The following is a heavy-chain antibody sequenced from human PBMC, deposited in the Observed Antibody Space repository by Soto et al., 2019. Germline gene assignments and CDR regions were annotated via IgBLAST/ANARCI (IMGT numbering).Heavy chain of an antibody. J-gene: IGHJ4*02. D-gene: IGHD1-1*01. CDR3: ARANCVRCPFDL. CDR1: GASLTRGVYY. CDR2: IYYRGTT. Sequence: QVQLQESGPRLAKPSESLSLTCSVSGASLTRGVYYWSWVRQPPGRQLEWIGSIYYRGTTNYNPSLTGRVTISEDTSTNHVSVTVKSVTAADTAVYFCARANCVRCPFDLWGQGTLVTVSS. V-gene: IGHV4-61*03.